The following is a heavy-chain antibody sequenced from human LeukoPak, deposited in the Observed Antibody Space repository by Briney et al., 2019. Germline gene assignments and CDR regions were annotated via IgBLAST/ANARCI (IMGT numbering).Heavy chain of an antibody. V-gene: IGHV3-7*01. Sequence: GGSLRLSCAASGFTFSSYWMSWVRQAPGKGLEWVANIKQDGSEKYYVDSVKGRFTISRDNAKNSLYLQMNSLRAEDTAVYYCAGDGTNVRGATLDYWCQGTLDTVYS. CDR3: AGDGTNVRGATLDY. D-gene: IGHD1-26*01. J-gene: IGHJ4*02. CDR2: IKQDGSEK. CDR1: GFTFSSYW.